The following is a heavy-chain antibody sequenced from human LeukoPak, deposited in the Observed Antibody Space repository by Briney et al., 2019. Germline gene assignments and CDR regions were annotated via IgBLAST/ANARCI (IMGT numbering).Heavy chain of an antibody. J-gene: IGHJ5*02. CDR1: GGSITRTNW. Sequence: PSETLSLTCALSGGSITRTNWWTWVRQPPGKGLEWIGEVYHNGRTNYNPSLQSRITISVDKSKNQFSLNLTSVTAADTAIYYCARDWDGRDSDRSGYYPRWFDPGGQGALLTVSS. D-gene: IGHD3-22*01. V-gene: IGHV4-4*02. CDR3: ARDWDGRDSDRSGYYPRWFDP. CDR2: VYHNGRT.